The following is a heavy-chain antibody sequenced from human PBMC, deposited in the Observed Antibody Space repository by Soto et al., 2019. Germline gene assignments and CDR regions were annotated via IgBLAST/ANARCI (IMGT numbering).Heavy chain of an antibody. CDR3: ARDLSGPFRNYSYSYGMDV. CDR1: GFTFSSYA. V-gene: IGHV3-30-3*01. D-gene: IGHD5-12*01. CDR2: ISYDGSNK. Sequence: QVQLVESGGGVVQPGRSLRLSCAASGFTFSSYAMHWVRQAPGKGLEWVAVISYDGSNKYYADSVKGRFTISRDNSKNTLYLKINRLRAEDTAVYYCARDLSGPFRNYSYSYGMDVGGKGTPVTVSS. J-gene: IGHJ6*04.